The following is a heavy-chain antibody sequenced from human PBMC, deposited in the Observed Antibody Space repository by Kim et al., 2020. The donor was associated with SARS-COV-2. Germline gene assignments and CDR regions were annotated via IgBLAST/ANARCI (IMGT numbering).Heavy chain of an antibody. J-gene: IGHJ4*02. CDR1: GFTFSTYW. Sequence: GGSLRLSCAASGFTFSTYWMTWVRQAPGKGLEWVANINQGGTEKYYVDSVKGRFTISRDNAKNSPFLDVNSLRVEDTAVYYCARTHYGDYVWGQGTLVTVSS. CDR2: INQGGTEK. D-gene: IGHD4-17*01. CDR3: ARTHYGDYV. V-gene: IGHV3-7*01.